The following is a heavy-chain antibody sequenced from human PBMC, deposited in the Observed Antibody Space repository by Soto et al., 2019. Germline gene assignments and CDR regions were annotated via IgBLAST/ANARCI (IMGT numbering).Heavy chain of an antibody. CDR1: GYTFTGHY. V-gene: IGHV1-2*02. Sequence: AASVKVSCKASGYTFTGHYIHWVRQAPGQGLEWMGWINPNSAGTNYAQRFQGRVSMTRDASITTAYMELSRLRSDDTAVYYCAANAVMVYGHYYMDFWGKGTTVTVSS. CDR3: AANAVMVYGHYYMDF. CDR2: INPNSAGT. J-gene: IGHJ6*03. D-gene: IGHD2-8*01.